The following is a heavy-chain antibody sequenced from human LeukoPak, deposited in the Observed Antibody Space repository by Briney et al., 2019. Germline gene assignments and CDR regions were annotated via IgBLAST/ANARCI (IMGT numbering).Heavy chain of an antibody. CDR2: MYYSGST. CDR1: GGSFSRSSYY. J-gene: IGHJ4*02. Sequence: PSETLSLTCTVSGGSFSRSSYYWGWIRQPPGKGLEWIVSMYYSGSTYYNQSLKSRVTVSVDTSKNQFSLKLTSVTAADTAVYYCARQYYDSSGYYPWYFDQWGQGTLVTVSS. CDR3: ARQYYDSSGYYPWYFDQ. D-gene: IGHD3-22*01. V-gene: IGHV4-39*01.